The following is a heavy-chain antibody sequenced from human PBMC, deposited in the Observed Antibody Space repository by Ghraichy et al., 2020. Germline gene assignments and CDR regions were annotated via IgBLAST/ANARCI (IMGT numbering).Heavy chain of an antibody. J-gene: IGHJ4*02. Sequence: SQTLSLTCTVSGGSISSSSYYWGWIRQPPGKGLEWIGSIYYSGSTYYNPSLKSRVTISVDTSKNQFSLKLSSVTAADTAVYYCASAIWSGSYFDYWGQGTLVTVSS. CDR3: ASAIWSGSYFDY. CDR2: IYYSGST. D-gene: IGHD3-3*01. CDR1: GGSISSSSYY. V-gene: IGHV4-39*01.